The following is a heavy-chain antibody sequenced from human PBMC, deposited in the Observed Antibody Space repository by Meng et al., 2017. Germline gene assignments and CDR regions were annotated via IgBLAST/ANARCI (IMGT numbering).Heavy chain of an antibody. Sequence: GGSLRLSCAASGFTFDDYGMSWVRQAPGKGLEWVSGINWNGGSTGYADSVKGRFTISRDNAKNSLYLQMNSLRAEDTALYYCARTTPEDYYGSGGYYSHPDYWGQGTLVTVSS. CDR1: GFTFDDYG. V-gene: IGHV3-20*04. J-gene: IGHJ4*02. D-gene: IGHD3-10*01. CDR2: INWNGGST. CDR3: ARTTPEDYYGSGGYYSHPDY.